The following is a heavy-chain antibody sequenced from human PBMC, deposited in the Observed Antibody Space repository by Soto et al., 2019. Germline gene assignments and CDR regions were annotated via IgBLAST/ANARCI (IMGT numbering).Heavy chain of an antibody. D-gene: IGHD1-20*01. V-gene: IGHV3-9*01. CDR3: AKDKGYNWNDVAAFDI. CDR2: ISWNSGSM. J-gene: IGHJ3*02. CDR1: GFTFHDFA. Sequence: VQLVESGGALVQPGTSLRISCAASGFTFHDFAMHWVRQAPGKGLEWVSGISWNSGSMGYADSVNGRVTISRDNAMNSLYLQMNSLRAEDTALYYCAKDKGYNWNDVAAFDIWGQGTMVTVSS.